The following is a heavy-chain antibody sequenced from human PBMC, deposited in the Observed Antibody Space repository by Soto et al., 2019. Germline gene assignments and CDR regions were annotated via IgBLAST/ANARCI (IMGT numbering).Heavy chain of an antibody. J-gene: IGHJ6*02. CDR1: GYTFNSYY. V-gene: IGHV1-46*02. CDR3: ARGLTTQWLVREVSDYYSGMDV. D-gene: IGHD6-19*01. Sequence: ASVKVSCKASGYTFNSYYLNWVRQAPGQGLEWMGIINPSGGSTSYAQKFQGRVTMTRDTSTSTVYMELSSLRSEDTAVYYCARGLTTQWLVREVSDYYSGMDVGG. CDR2: INPSGGST.